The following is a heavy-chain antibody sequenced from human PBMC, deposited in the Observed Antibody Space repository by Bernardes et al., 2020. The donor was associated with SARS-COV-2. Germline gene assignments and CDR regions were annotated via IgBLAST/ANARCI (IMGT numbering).Heavy chain of an antibody. CDR1: GFTLSTYA. J-gene: IGHJ6*02. D-gene: IGHD4-17*01. Sequence: GSLRLSCAASGFTLSTYAMHWVRQAPGKGLEWVALLSYDGSNKYHADSVKGRFTISRDNSKNTLYLQMNSLRAEDTAVYYCARGYGGNYYYGMDVWGQGTTVTVSS. V-gene: IGHV3-30-3*01. CDR3: ARGYGGNYYYGMDV. CDR2: LSYDGSNK.